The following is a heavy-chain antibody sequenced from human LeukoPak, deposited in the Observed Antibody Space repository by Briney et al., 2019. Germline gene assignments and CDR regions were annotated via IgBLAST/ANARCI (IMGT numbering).Heavy chain of an antibody. CDR2: IHPSGRL. Sequence: PSQTLSLTCTVSGASFSSGDQYWNWIRQSPGKGLEWIGSIHPSGRLYNNPSIASRVTISTDTAKNQFSLNPNSVTAADTAVYFCSRGLDSRKLGYWGQGTLVTVSS. V-gene: IGHV4-31*03. CDR3: SRGLDSRKLGY. D-gene: IGHD3-22*01. J-gene: IGHJ4*02. CDR1: GASFSSGDQY.